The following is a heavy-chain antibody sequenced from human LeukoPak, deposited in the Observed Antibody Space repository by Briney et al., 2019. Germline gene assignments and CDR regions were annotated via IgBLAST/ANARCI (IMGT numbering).Heavy chain of an antibody. D-gene: IGHD1-26*01. CDR2: IYYSGST. J-gene: IGHJ4*02. CDR1: GGSISSYY. CDR3: AREGATRFFDY. V-gene: IGHV4-59*01. Sequence: PSETLSPTCTVSGGSISSYYWSWIRQPPGKGLEWIGYIYYSGSTNYNPSLKSRVTISVDTSKNQFSLKLSSVTAADTAVYYCAREGATRFFDYWGQGTLVTVSS.